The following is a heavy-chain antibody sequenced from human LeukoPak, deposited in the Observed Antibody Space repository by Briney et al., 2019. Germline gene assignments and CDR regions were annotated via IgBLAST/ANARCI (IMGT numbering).Heavy chain of an antibody. Sequence: ESLRLSCAASGFTFSSYAMSWVRQAPGKGLEWVSAISGSGGSTYYADSVKGRFTISRDNSKNTLYLQMNSLRAEDTAVYYCAKSPPTYYYDSSGYYLDYWGQGTLVTVSS. J-gene: IGHJ4*02. V-gene: IGHV3-23*01. D-gene: IGHD3-22*01. CDR1: GFTFSSYA. CDR3: AKSPPTYYYDSSGYYLDY. CDR2: ISGSGGST.